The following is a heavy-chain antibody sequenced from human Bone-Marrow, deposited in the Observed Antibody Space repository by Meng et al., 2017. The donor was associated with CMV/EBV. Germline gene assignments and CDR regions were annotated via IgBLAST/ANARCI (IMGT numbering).Heavy chain of an antibody. CDR1: GFTLNNFH. V-gene: IGHV3-30*02. CDR3: ANRYRGYEDVWYFES. Sequence: GESLKISCAMSGFTLNNFHMHWVRQAPGRGLEWVAFIRDDGNDIHYGDSVRGRFTISRDNSKTTLYLQMNSLRAEDTAVYYCANRYRGYEDVWYFESWGQGTLVTVSS. J-gene: IGHJ4*02. CDR2: IRDDGNDI. D-gene: IGHD5-12*01.